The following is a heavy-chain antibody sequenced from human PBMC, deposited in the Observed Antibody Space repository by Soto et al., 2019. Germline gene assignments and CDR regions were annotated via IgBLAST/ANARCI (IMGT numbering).Heavy chain of an antibody. CDR1: GTSLSTLGVG. Sequence: ITLKESGPTLVKPTETHTLTCTFSGTSLSTLGVGVRWIRQPPGKALEWLALTYWDGNDRYSPSLRSRLSIVKDTSNNQVVLTITNMDPADTATYYCAHTNGWLTDYLGQGTLVSVSP. CDR2: TYWDGND. CDR3: AHTNGWLTDY. V-gene: IGHV2-5*02. J-gene: IGHJ4*02. D-gene: IGHD6-19*01.